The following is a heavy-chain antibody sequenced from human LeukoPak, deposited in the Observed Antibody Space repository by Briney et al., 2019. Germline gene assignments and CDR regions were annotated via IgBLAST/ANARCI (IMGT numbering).Heavy chain of an antibody. CDR2: ISGSGST. Sequence: SETLSLTCSVSGDSISYFYWSWIRQAAGKGLEWIGRISGSGSTDYNASLKSRVTMSVDTSKNQLSLKVISVTAADTAVYYCARGGYSYGDFDYWGQGTLVTVSS. CDR1: GDSISYFY. J-gene: IGHJ4*02. V-gene: IGHV4-4*07. D-gene: IGHD5-18*01. CDR3: ARGGYSYGDFDY.